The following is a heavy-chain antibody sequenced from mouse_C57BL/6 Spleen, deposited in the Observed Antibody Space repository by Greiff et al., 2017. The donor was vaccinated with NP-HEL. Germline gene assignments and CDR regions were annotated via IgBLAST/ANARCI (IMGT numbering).Heavy chain of an antibody. CDR2: IWSGGST. Sequence: VKLMESGPGLVQPSQSLSITCTVSGFSLTSYGVHWVRQSPGKGLEWLGVIWSGGSTDYNAAFISRLSISKDNSKSQVFFKMNSLQADDTAIYYCARRGGNGYDTRAMDYWGQGTSVTVSS. J-gene: IGHJ4*01. D-gene: IGHD2-2*01. V-gene: IGHV2-2*01. CDR3: ARRGGNGYDTRAMDY. CDR1: GFSLTSYG.